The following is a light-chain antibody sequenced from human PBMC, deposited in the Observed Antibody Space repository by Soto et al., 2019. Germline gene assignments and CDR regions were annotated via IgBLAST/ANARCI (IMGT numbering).Light chain of an antibody. CDR3: QEYNTYSYT. CDR1: QSISNW. V-gene: IGKV1-5*03. Sequence: DMQVTQSPSTLSSSVGDRVTITCLSSQSISNWLAWYQQKPGKAPKLLIYKASSLESGVPSRFSGSGSGTEFTLTISSLQPDDFATYYCQEYNTYSYTFGQGTKVDIK. CDR2: KAS. J-gene: IGKJ2*01.